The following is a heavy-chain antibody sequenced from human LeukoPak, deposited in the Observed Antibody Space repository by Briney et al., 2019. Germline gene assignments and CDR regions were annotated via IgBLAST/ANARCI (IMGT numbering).Heavy chain of an antibody. CDR2: IYTSGST. D-gene: IGHD4-23*01. V-gene: IGHV4-61*02. J-gene: IGHJ4*02. Sequence: SQTLSLTCNVSGGSISRGSYYWSWIRQPAGKGLVWIGRIYTSGSTNYNPSLKSRVTISVDTSKNQFSLKLSSVTAADTAVYYCARAGGGSLFDYWGQGTLVTVSS. CDR1: GGSISRGSYY. CDR3: ARAGGGSLFDY.